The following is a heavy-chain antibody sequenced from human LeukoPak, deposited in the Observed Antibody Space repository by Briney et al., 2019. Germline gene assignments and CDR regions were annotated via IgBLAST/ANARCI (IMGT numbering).Heavy chain of an antibody. CDR2: ISSSSSYI. V-gene: IGHV3-21*01. J-gene: IGHJ4*02. Sequence: GGSLTLFCTASGFTFGSYSMKWVRQATGKALEWVSSISSSSSYIYYADSVKGRFTISRDNAKNSLYLQMNSLRAEDTAVYYCARDPTVGGYSYGSPTTVVTHFDYWGQGTLVTVSS. CDR1: GFTFGSYS. D-gene: IGHD5-18*01. CDR3: ARDPTVGGYSYGSPTTVVTHFDY.